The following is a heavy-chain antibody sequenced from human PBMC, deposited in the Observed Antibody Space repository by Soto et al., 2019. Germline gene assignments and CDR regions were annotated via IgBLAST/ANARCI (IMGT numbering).Heavy chain of an antibody. J-gene: IGHJ3*02. CDR2: ISGSGTYT. D-gene: IGHD1-26*01. Sequence: PGGSLRLSCADSGFTLSRYAMTWVCQAPGKGLEWVSAISGSGTYTFYADSVKGRFTISRDNSKNTLYLQMNSLRADDTAVYYCAKERNGTAAFDIWGQGTMVTVSS. V-gene: IGHV3-23*01. CDR3: AKERNGTAAFDI. CDR1: GFTLSRYA.